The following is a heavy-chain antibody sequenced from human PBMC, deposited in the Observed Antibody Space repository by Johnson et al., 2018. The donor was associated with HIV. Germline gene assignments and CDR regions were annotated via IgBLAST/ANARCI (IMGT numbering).Heavy chain of an antibody. J-gene: IGHJ3*01. D-gene: IGHD1-14*01. CDR3: AKGGTRYTPGDGFDV. Sequence: QVQLVESGGGLVQPGRSLRLSCAASGFTFSSYGMHWVRQAPGKGLEWVAFIRYDGSNKYYADSVKGRFTISRDSSKNTLYLQMNSLRTEDTAVYYCAKGGTRYTPGDGFDVWGQGTMVTVSS. V-gene: IGHV3-30*02. CDR1: GFTFSSYG. CDR2: IRYDGSNK.